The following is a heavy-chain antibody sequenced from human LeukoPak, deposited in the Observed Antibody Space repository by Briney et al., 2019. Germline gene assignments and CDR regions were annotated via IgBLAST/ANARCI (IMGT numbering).Heavy chain of an antibody. V-gene: IGHV3-23*01. Sequence: GGSLRLSCAASGFTFSSYAMSWVRQAPGKGLEWVSAISGSGGSTYYADSVKGRFTISRDNSKNTLYLQMNSLKTEDTAVYYCTTDPAKYYDYVWLQLARPDYWGQGTLVTVSS. CDR2: ISGSGGST. CDR1: GFTFSSYA. CDR3: TTDPAKYYDYVWLQLARPDY. J-gene: IGHJ4*02. D-gene: IGHD3-16*01.